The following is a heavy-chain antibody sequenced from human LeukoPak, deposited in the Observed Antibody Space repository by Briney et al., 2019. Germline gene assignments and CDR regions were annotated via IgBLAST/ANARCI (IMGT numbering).Heavy chain of an antibody. V-gene: IGHV4-59*08. J-gene: IGHJ1*01. D-gene: IGHD3-22*01. Sequence: SETLSLTCTVSGGSISSYYWSWIRQPPGKGLEWIGYIYYSGSTNYNPSLKSRVTISVDTSKNQFSLKLSSVTAADTAVYYCARVSGYYDSSGYYSRYFQHWGQGTLVTVSS. CDR2: IYYSGST. CDR1: GGSISSYY. CDR3: ARVSGYYDSSGYYSRYFQH.